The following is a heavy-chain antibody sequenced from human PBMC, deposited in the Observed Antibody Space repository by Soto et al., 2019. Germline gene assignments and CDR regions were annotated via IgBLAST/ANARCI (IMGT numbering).Heavy chain of an antibody. D-gene: IGHD5-18*01. CDR2: IIPIFGTA. CDR1: GGTFSSYA. V-gene: IGHV1-69*01. Sequence: QVQLVQSGAEVKKPGSSVKVSCKASGGTFSSYAISWVRQAPGQGLEWMGGIIPIFGTANYAQKLQGRVTITADESTSTAYRELSSLRSKDTALYYCARAHPPDTVKGYYYYYGMDVWGQGTTVTVSS. CDR3: ARAHPPDTVKGYYYYYGMDV. J-gene: IGHJ6*02.